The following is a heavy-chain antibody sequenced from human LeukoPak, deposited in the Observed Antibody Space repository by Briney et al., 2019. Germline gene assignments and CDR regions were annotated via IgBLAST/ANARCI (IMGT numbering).Heavy chain of an antibody. D-gene: IGHD1-20*01. J-gene: IGHJ4*02. CDR1: GFTFSDYY. CDR3: ARRRYNWNAIDY. V-gene: IGHV3-11*01. Sequence: PGGSLRLSCAASGFTFSDYYMSWIRQAPGKGLEWVSYISSSGSTLYYADSVKGRITISRDDAKNSLYLQMNSLRAEDTAVYYCARRRYNWNAIDYWGQGTLVTVSS. CDR2: ISSSGSTL.